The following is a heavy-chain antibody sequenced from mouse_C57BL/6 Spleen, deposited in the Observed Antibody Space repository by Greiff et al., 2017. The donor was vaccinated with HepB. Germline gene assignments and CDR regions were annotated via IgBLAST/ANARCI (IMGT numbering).Heavy chain of an antibody. D-gene: IGHD1-1*01. V-gene: IGHV1-82*01. J-gene: IGHJ2*01. CDR3: ARASYYGSSIDY. Sequence: VKLQESGPELVKPGASVKISCKASGYAFSSSWMNWVKQRPGKGLEWIGRIYPGDGDTNYNGKFKGKATLTADKSSSTAYMQLSSLTSEDSAVYFCARASYYGSSIDYWGQGTTLTVSS. CDR2: IYPGDGDT. CDR1: GYAFSSSW.